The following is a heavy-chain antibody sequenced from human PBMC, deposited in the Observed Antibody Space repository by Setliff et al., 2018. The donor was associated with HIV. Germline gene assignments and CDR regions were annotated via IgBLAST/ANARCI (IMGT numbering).Heavy chain of an antibody. CDR3: ARHSESMVRGVIDSWFDP. V-gene: IGHV4-59*08. CDR1: GGSISSYY. CDR2: IYYSGST. J-gene: IGHJ5*02. Sequence: PSETLSLTCTVSGGSISSYYWSWIRQPPGKGLEWIGYIYYSGSTYYNPSLKSRVTISVDTSKNQFSLKLNSVTAADTAVYYCARHSESMVRGVIDSWFDPWGQGTLVTVSS. D-gene: IGHD3-10*01.